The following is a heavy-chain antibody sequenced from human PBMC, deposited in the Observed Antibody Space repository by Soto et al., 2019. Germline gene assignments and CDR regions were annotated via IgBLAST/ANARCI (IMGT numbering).Heavy chain of an antibody. J-gene: IGHJ4*02. CDR1: GYTFTNYW. CDR3: VRPNFGALTHFDF. Sequence: GESLKISCKAIGYTFTNYWIGWVRQTPGKGLEWMGIIFPGDSDTRYNPSFEGQVTVSADESISTAYLQWNTLKASDTAMYYCVRPNFGALTHFDFWGQGTLVTVS. V-gene: IGHV5-51*01. D-gene: IGHD3-16*01. CDR2: IFPGDSDT.